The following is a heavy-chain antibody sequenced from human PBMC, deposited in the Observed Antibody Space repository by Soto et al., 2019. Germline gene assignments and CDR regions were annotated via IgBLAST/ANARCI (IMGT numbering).Heavy chain of an antibody. J-gene: IGHJ5*02. V-gene: IGHV1-69*13. Sequence: RASVKVSCKASGGTXSSYAISWVRQAPGQGLEWMGGIIPIFGTANYAQKFQGRVTITADESTSTAYMELSSLRSEDTAVYYCARWTYSYGYNWFDPWGQGTLVTVSS. D-gene: IGHD5-18*01. CDR3: ARWTYSYGYNWFDP. CDR2: IIPIFGTA. CDR1: GGTXSSYA.